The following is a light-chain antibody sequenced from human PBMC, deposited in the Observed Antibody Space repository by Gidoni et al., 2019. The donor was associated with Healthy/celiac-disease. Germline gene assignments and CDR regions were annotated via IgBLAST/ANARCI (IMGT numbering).Light chain of an antibody. J-gene: IGKJ2*01. CDR3: QQYNSYPYT. CDR1: QSISSW. CDR2: KAS. V-gene: IGKV1-5*03. Sequence: DIQMTQSPSTLSASVGDRVTITCRASQSISSWLAWYQQKPGKAPKLLIYKASSLESGVPSRFSGSGSGTEFTLTISSLQPDDFATYYCQQYNSYPYTFGQGTKLETK.